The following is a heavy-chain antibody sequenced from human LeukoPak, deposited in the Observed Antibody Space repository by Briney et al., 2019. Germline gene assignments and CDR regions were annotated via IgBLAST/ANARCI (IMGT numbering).Heavy chain of an antibody. Sequence: GGSLRLSCAASGFTFSTYAMSWVRQAPGKGLEWVSTISDNGGSSYYADSVKGRFTISRDNSKNTLYLQMNSLRVDDTAVYYCAKPPPDSSSWLFDYWGQGTLVTVSS. D-gene: IGHD6-13*01. CDR1: GFTFSTYA. J-gene: IGHJ4*02. V-gene: IGHV3-23*01. CDR2: ISDNGGSS. CDR3: AKPPPDSSSWLFDY.